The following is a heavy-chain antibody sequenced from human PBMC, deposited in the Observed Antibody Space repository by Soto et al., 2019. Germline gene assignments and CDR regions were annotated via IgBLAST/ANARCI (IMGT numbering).Heavy chain of an antibody. Sequence: QVQLVESGGGVVQPGRSLRLSCAASGFTFSNYGRHWVRQAPGKGLEWVAVIWYDGSNKYYADSVKGRFTISRDNSKNTLYLQMNSLRAEDTAVYYCARDSWGMDVWGQGTTVTVSS. CDR1: GFTFSNYG. V-gene: IGHV3-33*01. CDR2: IWYDGSNK. J-gene: IGHJ6*02. CDR3: ARDSWGMDV.